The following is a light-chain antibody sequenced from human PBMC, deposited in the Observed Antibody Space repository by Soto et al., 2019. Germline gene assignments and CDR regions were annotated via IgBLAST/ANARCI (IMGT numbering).Light chain of an antibody. CDR3: CSYAGSITFV. Sequence: QSALTQPASVSGSPGQSITISCTGTSSDVGTFNFVSWYQQHPGKAPKLILYEVSKRPSGVSNRFSGSKSGNTASLTMSGLQAEDAADYYCCSYAGSITFVFGTGTKLTVL. J-gene: IGLJ1*01. CDR1: SSDVGTFNF. V-gene: IGLV2-23*02. CDR2: EVS.